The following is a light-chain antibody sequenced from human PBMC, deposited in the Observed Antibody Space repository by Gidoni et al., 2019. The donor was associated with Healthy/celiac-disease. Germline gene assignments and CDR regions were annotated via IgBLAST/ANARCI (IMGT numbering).Light chain of an antibody. J-gene: IGLJ2*01. CDR3: SSYTTSSTHVV. V-gene: IGLV2-14*01. CDR2: EVS. CDR1: SSDVGGSRF. Sequence: QSALTQPASVSGFPGQSITISCTGTSSDVGGSRFVPWHQQHPGKAPKLMISEVSNRPSGVSNRFFGSKSGNTASLTISGLQAEDEADYSCSSYTTSSTHVVFGGGTKLTVL.